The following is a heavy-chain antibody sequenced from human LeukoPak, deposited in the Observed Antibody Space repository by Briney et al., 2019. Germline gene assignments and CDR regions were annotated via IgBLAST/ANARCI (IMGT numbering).Heavy chain of an antibody. CDR2: INQDGSKE. CDR3: ARNSIGTNFDY. V-gene: IGHV3-7*01. D-gene: IGHD2/OR15-2a*01. CDR1: GFTFSNYW. J-gene: IGHJ4*02. Sequence: GGSLRLSCAASGFTFSNYWMTWVRQAPGKGLEWVAHINQDGSKEYYMDSVKARFTISRDNAKNSLYLQMNSLRAEDTAVYYCARNSIGTNFDYWGQGTLVTVSS.